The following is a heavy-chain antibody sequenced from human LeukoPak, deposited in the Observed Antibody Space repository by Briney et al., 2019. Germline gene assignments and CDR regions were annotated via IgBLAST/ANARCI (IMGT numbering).Heavy chain of an antibody. CDR1: GFTFTIYD. Sequence: ASVKVSCKTSGFTFTIYDINWVRQATGQGLEWMGWMNGNNGDTGYAQKFQGRVTMTRNTSISTAYMELSNLRSEDTAVYYCVRGRFIAGAGDWGQGTPVTVPS. CDR3: VRGRFIAGAGD. CDR2: MNGNNGDT. D-gene: IGHD1-26*01. V-gene: IGHV1-8*01. J-gene: IGHJ1*01.